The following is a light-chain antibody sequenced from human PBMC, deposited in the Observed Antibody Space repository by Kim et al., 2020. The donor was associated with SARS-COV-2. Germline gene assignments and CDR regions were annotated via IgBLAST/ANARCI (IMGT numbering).Light chain of an antibody. CDR2: DVT. V-gene: IGLV2-14*03. J-gene: IGLJ3*02. CDR1: SSDVGGYNY. CDR3: NSYAGGSTV. Sequence: QSALTQPASVSGSPGQSITISCTGTSSDVGGYNYVSWYQQHPGKAPKLIIYDVTKRPSGVSDRFSGSKSANTASLTISGLQAEDEADYYCNSYAGGSTVFGGGTKLTVL.